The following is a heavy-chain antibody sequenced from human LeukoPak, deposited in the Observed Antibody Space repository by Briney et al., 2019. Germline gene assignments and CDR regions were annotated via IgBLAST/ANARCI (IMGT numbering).Heavy chain of an antibody. D-gene: IGHD1-26*01. J-gene: IGHJ4*02. CDR3: ARSSYSETYQYYFDY. Sequence: GGSLRLSCAASGFTFSSYTMNWVRQAPGKGLEWVSAIGGRGGSTFYADSVKGRFTISRDNSKSTLDLQMNSLSAEDTAVYYCARSSYSETYQYYFDYWGQGTLVTVSS. CDR2: IGGRGGST. CDR1: GFTFSSYT. V-gene: IGHV3-23*01.